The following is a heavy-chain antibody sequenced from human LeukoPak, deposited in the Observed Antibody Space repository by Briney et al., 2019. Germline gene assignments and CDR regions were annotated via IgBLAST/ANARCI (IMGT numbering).Heavy chain of an antibody. CDR2: INSDGGTT. J-gene: IGHJ6*03. Sequence: LGGSLRLSCGASGFTFGTYWMHWVRQAPGKGLVWVSGINSDGGTTTYADSVKGRFTISRDNAKNSLFLQMNSLRAEDTAVYYCARVLRYCSGGNCYSGGLGYMDVWGKGTTVTISS. V-gene: IGHV3-74*01. CDR3: ARVLRYCSGGNCYSGGLGYMDV. CDR1: GFTFGTYW. D-gene: IGHD2-15*01.